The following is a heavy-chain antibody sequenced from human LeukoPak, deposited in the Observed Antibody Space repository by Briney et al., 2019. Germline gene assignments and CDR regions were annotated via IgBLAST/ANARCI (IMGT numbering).Heavy chain of an antibody. V-gene: IGHV4-39*01. CDR3: ARQSVTGEFDY. J-gene: IGHJ4*02. Sequence: PSETLSLTCTVSGGSISSSSYYWGWIRQPPGKGLEWIGSIYYSGSTYYNPSLKSRVTISVDTSKNQFSLKLSSETAADTAVYYCARQSVTGEFDYWGQGTLVTVSS. D-gene: IGHD7-27*01. CDR2: IYYSGST. CDR1: GGSISSSSYY.